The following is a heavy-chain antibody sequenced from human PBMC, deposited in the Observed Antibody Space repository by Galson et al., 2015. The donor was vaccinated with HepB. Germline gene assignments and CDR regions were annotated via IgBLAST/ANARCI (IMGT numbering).Heavy chain of an antibody. J-gene: IGHJ5*02. CDR2: INSDGSST. CDR1: GFTFSRYW. V-gene: IGHV3-74*01. CDR3: ARVTGVCSSTSCYVP. D-gene: IGHD2-2*01. Sequence: SLRLSCAASGFTFSRYWMHWVRQAPGKGLVWVSRINSDGSSTSYADSVKGRFTISRDNAKNTLYLQMNSLRAEDTAVYYCARVTGVCSSTSCYVPWGQGTLVTVSS.